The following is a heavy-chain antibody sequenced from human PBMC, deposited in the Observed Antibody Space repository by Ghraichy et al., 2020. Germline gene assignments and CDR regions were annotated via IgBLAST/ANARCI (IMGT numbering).Heavy chain of an antibody. J-gene: IGHJ4*02. Sequence: LTCAASGFTFSSYAMSWVRQAPGKGLEWVSAISGSGGSTYYADSVKGRFTISRDNSKNTLYLQMNSLRAEDTAVYYCAKGNDYVWGSYRTAFDYWGQGTLVTVSS. D-gene: IGHD3-16*02. CDR2: ISGSGGST. CDR1: GFTFSSYA. CDR3: AKGNDYVWGSYRTAFDY. V-gene: IGHV3-23*01.